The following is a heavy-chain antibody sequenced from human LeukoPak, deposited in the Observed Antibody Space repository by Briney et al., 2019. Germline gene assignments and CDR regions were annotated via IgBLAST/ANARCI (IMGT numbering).Heavy chain of an antibody. CDR3: AKRGYCSSTSCYQPSALDY. Sequence: GGSLRLSCAASGFTFSSYWMSWVRQAPGKGLEWVSAISGSGGSTYYADSVKGRFTISRDNSKNTLYLQMNSLRAEDTAVYYCAKRGYCSSTSCYQPSALDYWGQGTLVTVSS. CDR2: ISGSGGST. D-gene: IGHD2-2*01. V-gene: IGHV3-23*01. CDR1: GFTFSSYW. J-gene: IGHJ4*02.